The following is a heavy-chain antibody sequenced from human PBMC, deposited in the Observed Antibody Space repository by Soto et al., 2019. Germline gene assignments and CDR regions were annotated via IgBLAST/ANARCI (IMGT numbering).Heavy chain of an antibody. Sequence: EVQLVESGGGLVQPGGSLKLSCAASGFTFSDSTMHWVRQASGKGLEWVGRIRNKANSYATAYAASVKGRFTVSRDDSKDTGYLEMDGLKNEDPAVYYCTSYFVVVTAIAASWGQGTLVTVSS. D-gene: IGHD2-21*02. V-gene: IGHV3-73*02. J-gene: IGHJ5*02. CDR2: IRNKANSYAT. CDR3: TSYFVVVTAIAAS. CDR1: GFTFSDST.